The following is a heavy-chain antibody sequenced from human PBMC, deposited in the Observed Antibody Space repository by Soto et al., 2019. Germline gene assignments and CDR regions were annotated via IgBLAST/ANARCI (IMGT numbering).Heavy chain of an antibody. CDR2: IIPMFGIT. Sequence: QVQLVQSGAEVKKPGSSVKVSCNVSGGTLSSYGFNWVRQAPGQGLEWMGGIIPMFGITNHTQKFQDRITISADASTNTAYMELKSLRADDTAIYYCASDRGYGLINWGQGTLITVSS. D-gene: IGHD2-15*01. CDR1: GGTLSSYG. V-gene: IGHV1-69*12. J-gene: IGHJ4*02. CDR3: ASDRGYGLIN.